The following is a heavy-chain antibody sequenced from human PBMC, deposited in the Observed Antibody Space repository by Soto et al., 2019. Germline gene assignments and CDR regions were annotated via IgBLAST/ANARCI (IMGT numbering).Heavy chain of an antibody. CDR1: GFTFSSYS. CDR2: ISSSSSTI. D-gene: IGHD6-13*01. Sequence: EVQLVESGGGLVQPGGSLRLSCAASGFTFSSYSMNWVRQAPGKGLEWVSYISSSSSTIYYADSVKGRFTISRDNAKNSLYLQMNSLRAEDTAVYYCARPAQIAAAGTGPRAPTGNWGQGTLVTVSS. J-gene: IGHJ4*02. CDR3: ARPAQIAAAGTGPRAPTGN. V-gene: IGHV3-48*01.